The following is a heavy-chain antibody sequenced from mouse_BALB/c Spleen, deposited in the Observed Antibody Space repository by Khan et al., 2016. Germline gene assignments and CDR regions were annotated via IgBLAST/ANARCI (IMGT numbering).Heavy chain of an antibody. CDR3: ARGVRTWFAY. J-gene: IGHJ3*01. CDR2: IDPANGNT. Sequence: VQLKQSGAELVKPGASVKLSCTASGFNIKDTYMHWVKQRPEQGMEWIGRIDPANGNTKYDPKFQGTATITADTSSNTAYLQLSSLTSEDTAVYYCARGVRTWFAYWGQGTLVTVSA. D-gene: IGHD2-2*01. V-gene: IGHV14-3*02. CDR1: GFNIKDTY.